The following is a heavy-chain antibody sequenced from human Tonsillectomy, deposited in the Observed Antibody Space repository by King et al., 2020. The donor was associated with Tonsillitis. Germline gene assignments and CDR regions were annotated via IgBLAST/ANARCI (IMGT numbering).Heavy chain of an antibody. Sequence: VQLVESGGGLVQPGRSLRLSCAASGFTFGDYAIHWVRQAPGKGLEWVSGISGNSGMIGYADSVKGRFTISRDKAKNSLYLQRNSLRDEDTALYYCAKARGNLWFGESLGYYFDEWGKGTLVTVSS. CDR2: ISGNSGMI. V-gene: IGHV3-9*01. D-gene: IGHD3-10*01. J-gene: IGHJ4*02. CDR3: AKARGNLWFGESLGYYFDE. CDR1: GFTFGDYA.